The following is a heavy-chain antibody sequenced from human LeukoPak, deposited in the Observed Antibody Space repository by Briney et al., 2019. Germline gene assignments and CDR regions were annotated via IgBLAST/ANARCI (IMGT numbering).Heavy chain of an antibody. CDR3: ARDKRRGEGNTYVDV. CDR1: GYTFTTYG. Sequence: ASVKVSCKTSGYTFTTYGITWVRQAPGQGLEWMGWISGSNDHKNYAQNLQGRVTMTTDTSTSTAYMELRSLRSDDTAVYYCARDKRRGEGNTYVDVWAKGPRSPSP. J-gene: IGHJ6*03. D-gene: IGHD3-16*01. CDR2: ISGSNDHK. V-gene: IGHV1-18*01.